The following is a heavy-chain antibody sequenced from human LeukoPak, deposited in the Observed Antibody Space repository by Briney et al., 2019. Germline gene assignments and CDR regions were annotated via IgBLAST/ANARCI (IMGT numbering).Heavy chain of an antibody. Sequence: GGSLRLSCAASGFTLRDNFMSWIRQAPGQGLEWVSYISTSGSTTFYADSVKGRFTISRDNAENPVFLEMNSLRADDTAVYFCVREGLTGYFDAWGQGTLDTVSS. CDR2: ISTSGSTT. CDR3: VREGLTGYFDA. V-gene: IGHV3-11*01. CDR1: GFTLRDNF. J-gene: IGHJ5*02. D-gene: IGHD6-25*01.